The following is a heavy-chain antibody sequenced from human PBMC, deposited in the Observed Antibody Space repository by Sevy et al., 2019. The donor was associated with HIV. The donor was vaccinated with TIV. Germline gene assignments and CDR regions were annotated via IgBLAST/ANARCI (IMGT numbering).Heavy chain of an antibody. V-gene: IGHV3-15*01. J-gene: IGHJ4*02. D-gene: IGHD3-22*01. CDR2: IRSETGGGTT. Sequence: GGSLRLSCAASGLSFSNAWMAWVRQAPGKGLEWVGRIRSETGGGTTDFAAFAKGKFTISRDVPKNTLYLQMNSLKTEDTAVYYCAIDHRRDGMIVVPFEKWGLGTLVTVSS. CDR1: GLSFSNAW. CDR3: AIDHRRDGMIVVPFEK.